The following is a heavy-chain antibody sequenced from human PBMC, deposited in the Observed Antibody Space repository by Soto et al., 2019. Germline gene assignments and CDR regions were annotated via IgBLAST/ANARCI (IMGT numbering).Heavy chain of an antibody. V-gene: IGHV3-23*01. Sequence: EVQLLESGGGLVRAASGFTFSSYAMSWVRQAPGKGLEWVSAISGSGGSTYYADSVKGRFTISRDNSKNTLYLQMNRLRAADTAVYYCATRTVGWYFDLWGRGTLVTVSS. CDR3: ATRTVGWYFDL. J-gene: IGHJ2*01. CDR2: ISGSGGST. D-gene: IGHD4-17*01. CDR1: GFTFSSYA.